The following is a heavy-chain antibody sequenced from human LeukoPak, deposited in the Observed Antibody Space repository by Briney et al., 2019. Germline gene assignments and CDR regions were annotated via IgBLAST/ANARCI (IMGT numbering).Heavy chain of an antibody. CDR3: ARDVSYDSSGSDAFDI. CDR2: IYHSGST. Sequence: SETLSLTCTVSGGSISSGGYYWSWIRQPPGKGLEWIGYIYHSGSTYYNPSLKSRVTISVDRSKNQFSLKLSSVTAADTAVYYCARDVSYDSSGSDAFDIWGQGTMVTVSS. V-gene: IGHV4-30-2*01. J-gene: IGHJ3*02. D-gene: IGHD3-22*01. CDR1: GGSISSGGYY.